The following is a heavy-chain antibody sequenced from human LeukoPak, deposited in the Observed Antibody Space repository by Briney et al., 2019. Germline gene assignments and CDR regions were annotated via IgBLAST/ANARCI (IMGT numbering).Heavy chain of an antibody. Sequence: SVKVSCKASGGTFSSYTISWVRQAPGQGLEWMGRIIPILGIANYAQKFQGRVTITADKSTSTAYMELSSLRSEDTAVYYCAREMYYYDSSGYPAAFDIRGQGTMVTVSS. J-gene: IGHJ3*02. CDR2: IIPILGIA. D-gene: IGHD3-22*01. CDR1: GGTFSSYT. CDR3: AREMYYYDSSGYPAAFDI. V-gene: IGHV1-69*04.